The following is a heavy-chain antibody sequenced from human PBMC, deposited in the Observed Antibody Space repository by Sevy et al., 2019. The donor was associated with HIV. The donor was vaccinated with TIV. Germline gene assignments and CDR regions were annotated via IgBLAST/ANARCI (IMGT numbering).Heavy chain of an antibody. CDR1: GFTFSSYS. J-gene: IGHJ4*02. CDR3: ARDQGKIEGATSPLWD. D-gene: IGHD1-26*01. V-gene: IGHV3-21*01. CDR2: ISSSSSYI. Sequence: GGSLRRSCAASGFTFSSYSMDWVRQAPGMGLEWVSSISSSSSYIYYADSVKGRFTISRDNAKNSLYLQMNSLRAEDTAVYYCARDQGKIEGATSPLWDWGQGTLVTVSS.